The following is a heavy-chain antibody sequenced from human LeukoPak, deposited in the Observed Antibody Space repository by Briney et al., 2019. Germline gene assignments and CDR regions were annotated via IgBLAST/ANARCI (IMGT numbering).Heavy chain of an antibody. CDR2: ISSSSSYI. Sequence: PGGSLRLSCAASGFTFSSYAMSWVRQAPGKGLEWVSSISSSSSYIYYADSVKGRFTISRDNAKNSLYLQMNSLRAEDTAVYYCARDVSGXLSFDYWGQGTLVTVSS. D-gene: IGHD6-19*01. CDR1: GFTFSSYA. CDR3: ARDVSGXLSFDY. J-gene: IGHJ4*02. V-gene: IGHV3-21*01.